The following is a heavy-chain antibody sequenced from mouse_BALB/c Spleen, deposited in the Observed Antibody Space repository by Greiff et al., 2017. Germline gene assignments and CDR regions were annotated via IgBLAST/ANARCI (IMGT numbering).Heavy chain of an antibody. V-gene: IGHV1-82*01. J-gene: IGHJ4*01. CDR2: IYPGDGDT. CDR1: GYAFSSSW. D-gene: IGHD2-14*01. CDR3: ARSEVRYAMDY. Sequence: QVQLQQSGPELVKPGASVKISCKASGYAFSSSWMNWVKQRPGQGLEWIGRIYPGDGDTNYNGKFKGKATLTADKSSSTAYMQLSSLTSEDSAVYYCARSEVRYAMDYWGQGTSVTVSS.